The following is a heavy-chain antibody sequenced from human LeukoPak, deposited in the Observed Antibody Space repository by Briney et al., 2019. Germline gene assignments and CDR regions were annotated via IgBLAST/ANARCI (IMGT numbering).Heavy chain of an antibody. CDR1: GFTFSNYG. Sequence: PGGSLRLSCATSGFTFSNYGMHYVRQAPGKGLEWVAVISDDGSKKYYADSVNGRFTISRDTPNNTLYLHMNSLRPEDTAVYYCAKDRETTASGTFDYWGQGTLVTVSS. CDR2: ISDDGSKK. V-gene: IGHV3-30*18. J-gene: IGHJ4*02. D-gene: IGHD6-13*01. CDR3: AKDRETTASGTFDY.